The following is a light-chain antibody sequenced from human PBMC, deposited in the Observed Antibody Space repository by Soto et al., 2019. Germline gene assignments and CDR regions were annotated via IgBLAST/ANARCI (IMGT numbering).Light chain of an antibody. J-gene: IGKJ4*01. V-gene: IGKV1-39*01. CDR1: QSISSY. CDR3: QQSYSTHPLA. Sequence: DIQMTQSPSSLSASVGDRVTITCRASQSISSYLNWYQQKPGEAPELLIYAASSLHSGVPSRFSGSGSGTDFTLTSSSLQPEDFATYYCQQSYSTHPLAFGGGTKVEIK. CDR2: AAS.